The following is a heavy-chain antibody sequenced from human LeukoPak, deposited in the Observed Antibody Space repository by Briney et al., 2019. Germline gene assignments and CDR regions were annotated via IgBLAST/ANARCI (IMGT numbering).Heavy chain of an antibody. CDR3: ARESYGSGSYKDY. J-gene: IGHJ4*02. D-gene: IGHD3-10*01. V-gene: IGHV4-38-2*02. CDR1: GYSISSGYY. Sequence: SETLSLTCAVSGYSISSGYYWGWIRQPPGKGLEWIGSIYHSGSTYYNPSLKSRVTISVDTSKNQFSLKLSSVTAADTAVYYCARESYGSGSYKDYWGQGTLVTVPS. CDR2: IYHSGST.